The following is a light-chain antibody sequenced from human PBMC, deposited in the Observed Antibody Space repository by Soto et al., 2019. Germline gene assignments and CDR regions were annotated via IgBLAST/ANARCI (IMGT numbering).Light chain of an antibody. J-gene: IGLJ3*02. V-gene: IGLV2-11*01. CDR3: CSFGGTYLV. CDR1: SSDVGAYNY. CDR2: DVS. Sequence: QSALTQPRSVSESPGQSVTISCTGTSSDVGAYNYVSWYQQHPGKVPKLIIYDVSKRPSGVPDRFSGSKSGNTASLTISGLQAEDEADYYCCSFGGTYLVFGGGTKLTVL.